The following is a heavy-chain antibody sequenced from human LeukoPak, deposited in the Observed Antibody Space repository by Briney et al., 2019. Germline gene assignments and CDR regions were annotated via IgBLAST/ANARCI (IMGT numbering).Heavy chain of an antibody. J-gene: IGHJ5*02. CDR3: ARDEFLSYYGSGINWFDP. Sequence: ASVKVSCKASGYTFTSYAMHWVRQAPGQRLEWMGWINAGNGNTKYSQKFQGRVTITRDTSASTAYMELSSLRSEDTAVYYCARDEFLSYYGSGINWFDPWGQGTLVTVSS. D-gene: IGHD3-10*01. CDR1: GYTFTSYA. CDR2: INAGNGNT. V-gene: IGHV1-3*01.